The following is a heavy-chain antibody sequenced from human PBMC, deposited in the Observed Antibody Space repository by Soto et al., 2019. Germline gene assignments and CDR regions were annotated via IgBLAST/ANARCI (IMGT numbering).Heavy chain of an antibody. V-gene: IGHV6-1*01. J-gene: IGHJ5*01. CDR3: VRLIGNSWLDF. D-gene: IGHD1-26*01. Sequence: PSQTLSLTCAISGAGVSGTGFPWNWIRKSPWRGLEWLGRTYYRSKWYNDYAESVKSRITINPDTSKNQFSLHLNSVTPEDTAVYYCVRLIGNSWLDFWGQGTLVTVS. CDR1: GAGVSGTGFP. CDR2: TYYRSKWYN.